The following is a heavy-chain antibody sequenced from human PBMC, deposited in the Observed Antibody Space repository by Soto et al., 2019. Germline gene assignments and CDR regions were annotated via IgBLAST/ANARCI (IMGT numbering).Heavy chain of an antibody. CDR2: IWYDGSNK. CDR1: GFTFSSYG. Sequence: QVQLVESGGGVVQPGRSLRLSCAASGFTFSSYGMHWVRQAPGKGLEWVAVIWYDGSNKYYADSVKGRFTISRDNSKNTLYLQMNSLRAEDTAVYYCARGVVSRGERTLVASMDVWGQGTTVTVSS. CDR3: ARGVVSRGERTLVASMDV. V-gene: IGHV3-33*01. J-gene: IGHJ6*02. D-gene: IGHD2-15*01.